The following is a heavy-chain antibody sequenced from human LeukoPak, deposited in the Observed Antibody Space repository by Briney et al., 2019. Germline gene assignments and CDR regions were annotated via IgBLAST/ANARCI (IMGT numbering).Heavy chain of an antibody. V-gene: IGHV3-7*04. Sequence: GGSLRLSSAASGFTFSSYLMSCVRQAPGKGLGWVANIKQDGSEKYYVDSVKGRFTISRDNAKNSLFLQMNSLRAEDTAVFFCARGYDSSGYLPSYWGQGTLVTVSS. CDR1: GFTFSSYL. D-gene: IGHD3-22*01. J-gene: IGHJ4*02. CDR2: IKQDGSEK. CDR3: ARGYDSSGYLPSY.